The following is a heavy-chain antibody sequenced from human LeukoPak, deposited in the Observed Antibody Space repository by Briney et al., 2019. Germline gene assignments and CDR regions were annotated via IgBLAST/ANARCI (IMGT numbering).Heavy chain of an antibody. V-gene: IGHV3-30*04. CDR3: ARHQRYCSSTSCTGWSWFDP. D-gene: IGHD2-2*01. Sequence: GGSLRLSCAASGFTFSRYAMHWVRQAPGKGLEWVAVTSNDGNNKYYGDSVKGRFTISRDNSKNTLYLQMNSLRAEDTAVYYCARHQRYCSSTSCTGWSWFDPWGQGTLVTVSS. CDR2: TSNDGNNK. J-gene: IGHJ5*02. CDR1: GFTFSRYA.